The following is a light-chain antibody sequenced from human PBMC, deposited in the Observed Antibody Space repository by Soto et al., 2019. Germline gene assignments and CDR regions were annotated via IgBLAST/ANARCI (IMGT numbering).Light chain of an antibody. Sequence: EIVLTQSPAALSLSPGERAALSCRASQGFGRVLAWYQHKPGQAPRLLIYDASNRATGIPATLSGSGSETDYTLAIDNLEPEDFAVYYCQQRGGWPLTFGGGTKVEIK. J-gene: IGKJ4*01. CDR3: QQRGGWPLT. CDR2: DAS. V-gene: IGKV3-11*01. CDR1: QGFGRV.